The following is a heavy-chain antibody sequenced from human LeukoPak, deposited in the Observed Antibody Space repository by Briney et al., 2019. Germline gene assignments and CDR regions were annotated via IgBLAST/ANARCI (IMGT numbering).Heavy chain of an antibody. Sequence: SVKVSCKASGGTFSSYAISWVRQAPGQGLEWMGRIIPIFGTANYAQKFQGRVTITADKSTSTAYMELSSLRSEDTAVYYCARLPNYGSGIDWFDPWGQGTLVTVSS. V-gene: IGHV1-69*06. CDR3: ARLPNYGSGIDWFDP. CDR2: IIPIFGTA. D-gene: IGHD3-10*01. J-gene: IGHJ5*02. CDR1: GGTFSSYA.